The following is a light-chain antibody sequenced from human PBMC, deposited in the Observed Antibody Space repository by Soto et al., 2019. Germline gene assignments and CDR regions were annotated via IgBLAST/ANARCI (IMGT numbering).Light chain of an antibody. Sequence: EIVLTQSPGTISLLSGEVATLSRRSSQSVSSNSLAWYQQKPGQAHRIIIYGAYTRATGIQDRFSGSGSGTDFTLTIKRMEPEDFAVYYCKKYGSSHLNCGGGNKVDIK. CDR3: KKYGSSHLN. CDR2: GAY. J-gene: IGKJ4*01. CDR1: QSVSSNS. V-gene: IGKV3-20*01.